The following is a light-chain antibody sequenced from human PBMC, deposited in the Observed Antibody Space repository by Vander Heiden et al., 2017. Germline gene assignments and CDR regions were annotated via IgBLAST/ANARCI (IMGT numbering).Light chain of an antibody. CDR2: GTD. Sequence: QSVLPQPPSASGTPGPRVTISCSGSRSNIGVNPVNWYQQLPGTAPKLLIYGTDQRPSGVPARFSGSKSGTSASLAISGLQSEDEADYYCATWDDSLSAWVFGGGTKLTVL. J-gene: IGLJ3*02. CDR3: ATWDDSLSAWV. V-gene: IGLV1-44*01. CDR1: RSNIGVNP.